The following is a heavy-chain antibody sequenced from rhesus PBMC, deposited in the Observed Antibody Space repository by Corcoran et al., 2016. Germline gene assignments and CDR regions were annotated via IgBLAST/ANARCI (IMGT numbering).Heavy chain of an antibody. CDR3: ARGPLITFDY. Sequence: QLQLQESGQGLVKPSETLSLTCAVSGGSISSNWWSWIGQPPGKGLEWIGRIAVSGGSTHSNPSLNSRVTISTATSKNQFSRKLSSVTAADTAVYYCARGPLITFDYWGQGVLVTVSS. V-gene: IGHV4-173*01. D-gene: IGHD3-16*01. CDR2: IAVSGGST. J-gene: IGHJ4*01. CDR1: GGSISSNW.